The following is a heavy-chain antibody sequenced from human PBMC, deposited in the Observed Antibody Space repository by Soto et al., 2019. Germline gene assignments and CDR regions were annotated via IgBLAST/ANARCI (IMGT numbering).Heavy chain of an antibody. Sequence: QVQLQESGPGLVKPSQTLSLTCTVSGASISSGGYYRGWIRQHPGKGLEWIGYIYYSGSTYYNPSLKRRVAISVDTPKNQFSLKLSSVTAADTAVYYCAREPSPWGQGTLVTVSS. J-gene: IGHJ5*02. CDR1: GASISSGGYY. CDR3: AREPSP. V-gene: IGHV4-31*03. CDR2: IYYSGST.